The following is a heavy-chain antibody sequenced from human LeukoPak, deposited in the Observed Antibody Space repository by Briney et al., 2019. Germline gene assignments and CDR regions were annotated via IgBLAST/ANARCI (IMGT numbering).Heavy chain of an antibody. Sequence: GGSLRLSCAASGFTFTTYAMSWVRQAPGMGLEWVSGIGASGGSTYYADSVKGRFTISRDNSKNTLYLQMNSLRAEDTAVYYCAKDRVRCSGGSCYVGYMDVWGKGTTVTVSS. V-gene: IGHV3-23*01. J-gene: IGHJ6*03. CDR1: GFTFTTYA. D-gene: IGHD2-15*01. CDR3: AKDRVRCSGGSCYVGYMDV. CDR2: IGASGGST.